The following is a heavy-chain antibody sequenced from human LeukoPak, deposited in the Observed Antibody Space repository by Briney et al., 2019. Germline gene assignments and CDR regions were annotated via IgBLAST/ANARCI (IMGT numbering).Heavy chain of an antibody. CDR3: ARDQEGFDY. Sequence: ASVKVSCKASGYTFTSNYMHWVRQAPGQGREWMGMIYPRDGSTSYAQKFQGRVTVTRDTSTSTVHMELSGLRSEDTAVYYCARDQEGFDYWGQGTLVTVSS. CDR1: GYTFTSNY. CDR2: IYPRDGST. V-gene: IGHV1-46*01. J-gene: IGHJ4*02.